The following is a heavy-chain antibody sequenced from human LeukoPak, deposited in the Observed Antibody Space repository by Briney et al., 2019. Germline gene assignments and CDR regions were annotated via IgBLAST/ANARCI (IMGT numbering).Heavy chain of an antibody. J-gene: IGHJ4*02. V-gene: IGHV3-74*03. Sequence: EGSLRLSCAASGFTFSTYAMYWVRQAPGKGLVWVSRVQSDGSGPMYADSVKGRFTISRDNAKNTLYLQMNSLTAEDTAIYYCARAQVGAPTDYWGQGTLVTVSS. CDR2: VQSDGSGP. CDR3: ARAQVGAPTDY. CDR1: GFTFSTYA. D-gene: IGHD1-26*01.